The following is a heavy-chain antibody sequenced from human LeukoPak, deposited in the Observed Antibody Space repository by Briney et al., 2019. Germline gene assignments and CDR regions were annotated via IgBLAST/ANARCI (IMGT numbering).Heavy chain of an antibody. D-gene: IGHD3-3*01. CDR3: ARGVDYDFWSGYLASYYYYMDV. CDR2: IYYSGNT. V-gene: IGHV4-39*01. J-gene: IGHJ6*03. Sequence: PSETLSLTCTVSGVSISSSNSYWGWIRQPPGEGLEWIGSIYYSGNTYYNASLKSQVSISIDTSKNQFSLKLTSVTAADTAVYYCARGVDYDFWSGYLASYYYYMDVWGKGTTVTVSS. CDR1: GVSISSSNSY.